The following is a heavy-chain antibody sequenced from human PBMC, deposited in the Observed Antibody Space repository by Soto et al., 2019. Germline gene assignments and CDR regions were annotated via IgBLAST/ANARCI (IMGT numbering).Heavy chain of an antibody. Sequence: QVNLVESGGGVVQPGRSLRLSCEASGFIFSDFGMHWVRQAPGKGLEWVAVISYDGNNKYCAQSVKGRFTISRDNSKNTLFLNMDSLRPEDTAVYHCVKGDLDTAVVNSPDAFDFWGPGTMVTVS. CDR2: ISYDGNNK. CDR1: GFIFSDFG. CDR3: VKGDLDTAVVNSPDAFDF. V-gene: IGHV3-30*18. J-gene: IGHJ3*01. D-gene: IGHD5-18*01.